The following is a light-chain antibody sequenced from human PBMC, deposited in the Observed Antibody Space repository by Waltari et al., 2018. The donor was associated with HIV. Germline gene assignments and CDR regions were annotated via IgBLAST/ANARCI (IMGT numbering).Light chain of an antibody. V-gene: IGKV1-39*01. CDR3: QQTYKLPLT. J-gene: IGKJ4*01. Sequence: DVELTQSPSSLSASVGDRVTITCRASQGIGGSLSWFQLKLNKAPKLLIYGASSLQSGVPPRFRGSGSGTEFTLTIVNLQPEDFATYYCQQTYKLPLTFGGGTTLDVK. CDR1: QGIGGS. CDR2: GAS.